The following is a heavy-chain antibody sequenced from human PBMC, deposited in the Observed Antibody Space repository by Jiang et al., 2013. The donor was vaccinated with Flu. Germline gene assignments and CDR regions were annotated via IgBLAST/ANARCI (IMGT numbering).Heavy chain of an antibody. V-gene: IGHV1-2*02. J-gene: IGHJ4*02. D-gene: IGHD6-19*01. Sequence: NYAQKFRGRVTMTRDTSISTAYMDLSRLRSDDTAVYYCARHSTGWYFDSWGQGTLVAVSS. CDR3: ARHSTGWYFDS.